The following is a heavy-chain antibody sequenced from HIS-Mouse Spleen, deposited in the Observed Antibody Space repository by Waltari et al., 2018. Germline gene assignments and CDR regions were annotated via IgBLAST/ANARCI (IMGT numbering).Heavy chain of an antibody. CDR2: IIPIFGTA. Sequence: QVQLVQSGAEVKKPGSSVKVSCKASGGTFSSYAISWVRQAPGQGLEWMGGIIPIFGTANYAQKFQGRVTITADESTSTAYMELSSLRSEDTAVYYCARDHRHPILTGYSHYYYYYGMDVWGQGTTVTVSS. V-gene: IGHV1-69*01. CDR1: GGTFSSYA. J-gene: IGHJ6*02. D-gene: IGHD3-9*01. CDR3: ARDHRHPILTGYSHYYYYYGMDV.